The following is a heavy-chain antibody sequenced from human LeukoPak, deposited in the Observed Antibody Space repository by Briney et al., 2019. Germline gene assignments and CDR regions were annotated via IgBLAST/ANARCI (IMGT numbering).Heavy chain of an antibody. CDR3: AKDGSRGYSSTGYYMDA. Sequence: GGSLSLSXAASGFIFDDYAMHWVRQAPGKSLEWVALIVWDGESTYYAASVRGRFIISRDNSDNSLYLQMNNLKAEDTAIYYCAKDGSRGYSSTGYYMDAWGKGTTVIVSS. D-gene: IGHD6-19*01. J-gene: IGHJ6*03. CDR2: IVWDGEST. V-gene: IGHV3-43D*04. CDR1: GFIFDDYA.